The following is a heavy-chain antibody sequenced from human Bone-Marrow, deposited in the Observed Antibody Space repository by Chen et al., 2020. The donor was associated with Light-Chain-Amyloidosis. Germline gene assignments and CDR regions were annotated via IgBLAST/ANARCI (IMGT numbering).Heavy chain of an antibody. CDR1: GYTFPNYW. V-gene: IGHV5-51*01. CDR3: ARRRDGYNFDY. J-gene: IGHJ4*02. Sequence: EVQLEQSGPDVKKPGESLKISCKGAGYTFPNYWIGWVRQMPGKGREWMGVIYPDDSDARYSPSFEGQVTISADKSITTAYLQWRSLKASDTAMYYCARRRDGYNFDYWGQGTLVTVSS. CDR2: IYPDDSDA. D-gene: IGHD5-12*01.